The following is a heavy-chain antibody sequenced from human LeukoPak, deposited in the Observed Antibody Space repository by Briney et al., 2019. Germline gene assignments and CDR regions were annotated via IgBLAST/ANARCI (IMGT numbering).Heavy chain of an antibody. CDR3: ARVSDYYDSSGYYWRYYYYGMDV. CDR1: GFTFSSYA. CDR2: ISSNGGST. D-gene: IGHD3-22*01. Sequence: PGGSLRLSCAASGFTFSSYAMHWVRQAPGKGLEYVSAISSNGGSTYYANSVKGRFTISRDNSKNTLYLQMGSLRAEDMAVYYCARVSDYYDSSGYYWRYYYYGMDVWGQGTTVTVSS. J-gene: IGHJ6*02. V-gene: IGHV3-64*01.